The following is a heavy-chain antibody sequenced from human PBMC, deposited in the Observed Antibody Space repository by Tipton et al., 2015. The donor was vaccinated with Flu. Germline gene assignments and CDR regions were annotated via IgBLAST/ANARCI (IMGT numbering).Heavy chain of an antibody. CDR2: IYSSGNT. D-gene: IGHD6-13*01. J-gene: IGHJ4*02. V-gene: IGHV4-61*02. CDR3: ARGAIPQLTFDY. CDR1: GGSISSGYSY. Sequence: TLSLTCTVSGGSISSGYSYWNWIRQPAGKGLEWIGRIYSSGNTNYNPSLKSRVTILVDTPKNQFSLKLNSVTAADTAVYYCARGAIPQLTFDYWGQGTLVTVSS.